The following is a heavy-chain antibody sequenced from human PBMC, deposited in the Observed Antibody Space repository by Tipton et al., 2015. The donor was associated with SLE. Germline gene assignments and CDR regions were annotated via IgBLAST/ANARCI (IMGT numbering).Heavy chain of an antibody. CDR3: ARHYAFTFDY. D-gene: IGHD2-2*01. J-gene: IGHJ4*02. CDR2: INHSGST. CDR1: GGSFSGYY. V-gene: IGHV4-34*01. Sequence: TLSLTCAVYGGSFSGYYWSWIRQPPGKGLEWIGEINHSGSTTYNPSLKSRVTISGDTSKNQLSLKLSSVTAADTAVYYCARHYAFTFDYWGQGTLVTVSS.